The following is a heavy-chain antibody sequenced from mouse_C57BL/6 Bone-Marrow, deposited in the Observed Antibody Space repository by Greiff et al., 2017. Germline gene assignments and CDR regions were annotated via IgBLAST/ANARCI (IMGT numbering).Heavy chain of an antibody. CDR1: GFNIKDYY. CDR3: TRSLIYYGTNY. D-gene: IGHD1-1*01. J-gene: IGHJ2*01. CDR2: IDPEAGET. V-gene: IGHV14-2*01. Sequence: EVQLQQSGAELVKPGASVKLSCTASGFNIKDYYIHWVKQRTEQGLEWIGRIDPEAGETKYAPKFQDKATITADTSSNTAYLQLSSLSSEDTAVYYCTRSLIYYGTNYWGQGTTLTVSS.